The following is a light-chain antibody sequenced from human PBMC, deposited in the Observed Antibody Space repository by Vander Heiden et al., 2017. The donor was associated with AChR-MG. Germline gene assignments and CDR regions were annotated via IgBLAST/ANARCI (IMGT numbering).Light chain of an antibody. CDR1: TSKIGSNT. Sequence: VLIQPPSASGTPGPTVTTSCSGSTSKIGSNTVSWYQQLPGTAPKLLIHSNDLRPSGVPDRFSGSKSGTSASLAIGGLQSEDEADYYCATWDDDLIGVVFGGGTKLTVL. V-gene: IGLV1-44*01. CDR3: ATWDDDLIGVV. CDR2: SND. J-gene: IGLJ2*01.